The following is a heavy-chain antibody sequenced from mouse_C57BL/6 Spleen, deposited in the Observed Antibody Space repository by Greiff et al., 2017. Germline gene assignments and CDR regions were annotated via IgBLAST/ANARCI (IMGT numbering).Heavy chain of an antibody. CDR3: TREAYGYEAGYFDV. CDR2: ISSGGDYI. Sequence: EVKLMESGEGLVKPGGSLKLSCAASGFTFSSYAMSWVRQTPEKRLEWVAYISSGGDYIYYADTVKGRFTISRDNARNTLYLQMSSLKSEDTAMYYCTREAYGYEAGYFDVWGTGTTVTVSS. CDR1: GFTFSSYA. V-gene: IGHV5-9-1*02. D-gene: IGHD2-2*01. J-gene: IGHJ1*03.